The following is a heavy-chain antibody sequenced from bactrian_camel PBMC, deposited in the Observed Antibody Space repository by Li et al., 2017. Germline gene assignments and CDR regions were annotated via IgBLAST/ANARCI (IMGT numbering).Heavy chain of an antibody. J-gene: IGHJ6*01. CDR1: GYHLLC. V-gene: IGHV3S55*01. CDR2: IDTDGDA. CDR3: AAVRWPAAHYNDYVRFGY. Sequence: HVQLVESGGGSVQAGGSLRLSCVASGYHLLCMAWFRQAPGKEREGVAAIDTDGDADYADSVKGRFTISKDNAKNTLYLQMNSLKPEDTAMYYCAAVRWPAAHYNDYVRFGYWGHGTQVTVS. D-gene: IGHD4*01.